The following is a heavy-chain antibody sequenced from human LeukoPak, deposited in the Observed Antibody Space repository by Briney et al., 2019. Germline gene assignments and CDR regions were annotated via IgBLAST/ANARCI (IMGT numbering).Heavy chain of an antibody. CDR3: ARTHKLYYYDSSGYYPFYYYYYYMDV. Sequence: SETLSLTCSVSGGSISISTYFWGWIRQPPGKGLEWIGSIHYSGSTYSNPSLKSRVTISVDTSKNQFSLKLSSVTAADTAVYYCARTHKLYYYDSSGYYPFYYYYYYMDVWGKGTTVTISS. CDR1: GGSISISTYF. D-gene: IGHD3-22*01. V-gene: IGHV4-39*07. CDR2: IHYSGST. J-gene: IGHJ6*03.